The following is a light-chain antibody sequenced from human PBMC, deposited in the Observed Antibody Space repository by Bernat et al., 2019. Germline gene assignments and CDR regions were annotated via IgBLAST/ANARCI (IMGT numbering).Light chain of an antibody. CDR2: EAS. CDR1: QNIATW. V-gene: IGKV1-5*03. Sequence: DIQMTQSPSTLSASIGDGVSMTCRASQNIATWLVWYQQKPGKAPRLLIHEASTLQTGVPARFSGSGSGREFTLTISSLQPDDVATYYCQQFEAYPWTFGQGTTV. J-gene: IGKJ1*01. CDR3: QQFEAYPWT.